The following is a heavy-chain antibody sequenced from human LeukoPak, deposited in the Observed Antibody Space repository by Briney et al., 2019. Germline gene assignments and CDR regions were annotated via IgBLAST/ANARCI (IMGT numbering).Heavy chain of an antibody. J-gene: IGHJ4*01. Sequence: GGSLRLSCAASGFSYTNAWMNWVRQAPGKGLEWVGRIKSKTDGGAIHYAAPVRGRFSISRDDSINTVYLQMDSLKADDTAVYYCLTRLRSTIGVDYWGQGTLVTVSS. CDR3: LTRLRSTIGVDY. CDR2: IKSKTDGGAI. D-gene: IGHD5/OR15-5a*01. V-gene: IGHV3-15*01. CDR1: GFSYTNAW.